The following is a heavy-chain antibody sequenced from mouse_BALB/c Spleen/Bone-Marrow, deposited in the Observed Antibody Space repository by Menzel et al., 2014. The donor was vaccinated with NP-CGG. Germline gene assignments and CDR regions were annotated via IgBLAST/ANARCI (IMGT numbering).Heavy chain of an antibody. J-gene: IGHJ2*01. CDR1: GFTFSSYG. V-gene: IGHV5-6-3*01. D-gene: IGHD2-1*01. CDR3: ARGNYGNYVDYFDY. Sequence: DVHLVESGGGLVQPGGSLKLSCAASGFTFSSYGMSWVRQPPDKRLELVASINSNGGSTYYPDSVKGRFTISRDNAKNTLSLQMSSLKSEDTAMYYCARGNYGNYVDYFDYWGQGTTLTVSS. CDR2: INSNGGST.